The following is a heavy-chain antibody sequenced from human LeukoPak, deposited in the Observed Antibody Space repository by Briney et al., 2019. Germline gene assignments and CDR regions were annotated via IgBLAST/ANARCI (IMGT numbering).Heavy chain of an antibody. CDR1: GFTFSSYA. V-gene: IGHV3-23*01. D-gene: IGHD4-23*01. Sequence: PGGSLRLSCAASGFTFSSYAMSWVRQAPGKGLEWVSAISGSGGSTYYADSVKGRFTISRDNSKNTLYLQMNSLRAEDTAVYYCAKGKNGNWPTRYYYYMDVWGKGTTVTVSS. J-gene: IGHJ6*03. CDR2: ISGSGGST. CDR3: AKGKNGNWPTRYYYYMDV.